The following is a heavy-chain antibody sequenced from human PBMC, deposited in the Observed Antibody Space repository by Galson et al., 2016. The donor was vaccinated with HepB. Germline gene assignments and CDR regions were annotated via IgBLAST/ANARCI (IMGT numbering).Heavy chain of an antibody. Sequence: SLRLSCAASGFTFSSYAMSWVRQAPGKGLEWVSAISGSGDRTYYADPVKGRFTISRDNSKNTLYLQMNSLRAEDTAVYFCAKDWGFWNYDSSGTLDYWGQGTLVTVSS. CDR2: ISGSGDRT. CDR3: AKDWGFWNYDSSGTLDY. CDR1: GFTFSSYA. J-gene: IGHJ4*02. D-gene: IGHD3-22*01. V-gene: IGHV3-23*01.